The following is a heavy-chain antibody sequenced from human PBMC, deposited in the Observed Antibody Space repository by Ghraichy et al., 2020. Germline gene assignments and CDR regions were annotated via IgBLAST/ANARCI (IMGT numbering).Heavy chain of an antibody. V-gene: IGHV3-48*04. Sequence: GGSLRLFCVATGFTFSSYSMNWVRQAPGKGLEWVSYIGSGGSSNYYADSVKGRFTISRDNAKNSVYLDMNSLRAEDTALYYCVRDGCSGRTFTFYNWGQGALVTVSS. J-gene: IGHJ4*02. CDR3: VRDGCSGRTFTFYN. D-gene: IGHD2-15*01. CDR2: IGSGGSSN. CDR1: GFTFSSYS.